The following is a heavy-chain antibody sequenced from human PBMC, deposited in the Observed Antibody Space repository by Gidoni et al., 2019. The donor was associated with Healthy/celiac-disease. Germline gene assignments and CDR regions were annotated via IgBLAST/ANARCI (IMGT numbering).Heavy chain of an antibody. V-gene: IGHV3-23*01. D-gene: IGHD3-3*01. CDR1: GFTFSSYA. CDR2: ISGSGGST. Sequence: EVQLLESGGGLVQPGGSLRLSCAASGFTFSSYAMSWVSQAPGTGLEWVSAISGSGGSTYYSDSVKGRFTISSDKSKHTLYLQMNSLRAEDTAVYYCAKERTDFWSGYYTKPYYYGMDVWGQGTTVTVSS. CDR3: AKERTDFWSGYYTKPYYYGMDV. J-gene: IGHJ6*02.